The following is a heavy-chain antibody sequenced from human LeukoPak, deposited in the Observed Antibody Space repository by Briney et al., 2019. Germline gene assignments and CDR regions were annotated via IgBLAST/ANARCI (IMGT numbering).Heavy chain of an antibody. D-gene: IGHD2-21*01. V-gene: IGHV3-23*01. CDR1: GFTFSNYA. CDR3: ARDRGKVIATLME. CDR2: ISGSGGST. J-gene: IGHJ4*02. Sequence: PGGCLRPVCAASGFTFSNYAMNWARQPPGRGLGWVSGISGSGGSTYYADSVKGRFTIPRNNSKNTLYLQMDSLRAEDTAVYYCARDRGKVIATLMEWGQGTLVTVSS.